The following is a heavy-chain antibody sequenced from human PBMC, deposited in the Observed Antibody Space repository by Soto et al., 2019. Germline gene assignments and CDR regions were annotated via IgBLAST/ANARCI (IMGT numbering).Heavy chain of an antibody. CDR1: GFTFSSYS. CDR2: ISSSSSYI. D-gene: IGHD2-8*01. Sequence: GGSLRLSCAASGFTFSSYSMNWVRQAPGKGLEWVSSISSSSSYIYYADSVKGRFTISRDNAKNSLYLQMNSLRAEDTAVYYCARRGIVLNYYYYMDVWGKGTTVTVSS. CDR3: ARRGIVLNYYYYMDV. V-gene: IGHV3-21*01. J-gene: IGHJ6*03.